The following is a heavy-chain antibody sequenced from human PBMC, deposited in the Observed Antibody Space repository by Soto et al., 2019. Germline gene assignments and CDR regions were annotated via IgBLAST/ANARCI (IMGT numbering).Heavy chain of an antibody. CDR2: ISSSSSTI. CDR3: ARAPWAQDLMDV. CDR1: GFTFSSYS. V-gene: IGHV3-48*01. J-gene: IGHJ6*03. D-gene: IGHD2-15*01. Sequence: GGSLRLSCAASGFTFSSYSMNWVRQAPGKGLEWVSYISSSSSTIYYADSVKGRFTISRDNAKNSLYLQMNSLRAEDTAVYYCARAPWAQDLMDVWGKGTTVTVSS.